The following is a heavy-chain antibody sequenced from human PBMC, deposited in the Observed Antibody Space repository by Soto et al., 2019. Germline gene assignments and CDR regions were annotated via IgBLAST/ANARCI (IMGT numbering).Heavy chain of an antibody. CDR2: IYYSGST. Sequence: QVQLQESGPGLVKPSETLSLTCTVSGGSVSSGSYYWSWIRQPPGKGLEWIGYIYYSGSTNYNPFLKSRVTISVDTSKNQFSLKLSSVTAADTAVYYCARDVVGATIKGGGYWGQGTLVTVSS. J-gene: IGHJ4*02. CDR3: ARDVVGATIKGGGY. V-gene: IGHV4-61*01. D-gene: IGHD1-26*01. CDR1: GGSVSSGSYY.